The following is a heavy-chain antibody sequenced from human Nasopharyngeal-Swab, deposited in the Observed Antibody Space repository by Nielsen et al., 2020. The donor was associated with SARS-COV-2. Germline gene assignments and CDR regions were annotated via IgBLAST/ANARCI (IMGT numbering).Heavy chain of an antibody. V-gene: IGHV3-23*01. D-gene: IGHD2-2*01. J-gene: IGHJ4*02. CDR3: AKGGYCSSTSCKDFFDY. CDR2: ISGSGGST. Sequence: WIRQPPGKGLEWVSAISGSGGSTSYADSVKGRFTISRDNSKNTLYVQMNSLRAEDTAVYYCAKGGYCSSTSCKDFFDYWGKGTLVTVSS.